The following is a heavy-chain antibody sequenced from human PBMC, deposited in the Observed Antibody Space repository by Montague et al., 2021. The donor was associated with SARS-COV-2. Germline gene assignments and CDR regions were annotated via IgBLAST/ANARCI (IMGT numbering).Heavy chain of an antibody. CDR1: GGYISRGSYY. J-gene: IGHJ5*02. Sequence: TLSLTCTGSGGYISRGSYYWSGIRQPAGRVMEWIGRIYASGSTKYNPSLKSRVTISVDTSKNQFSLKVSSVTAADTAVYYCARDLSSSWSYWFDPWGQGTLVTVSS. CDR3: ARDLSSSWSYWFDP. D-gene: IGHD6-13*01. V-gene: IGHV4-61*02. CDR2: IYASGST.